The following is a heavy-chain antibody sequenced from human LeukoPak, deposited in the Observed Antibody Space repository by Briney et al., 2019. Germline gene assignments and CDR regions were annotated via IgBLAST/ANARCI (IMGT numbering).Heavy chain of an antibody. CDR2: INHSGST. V-gene: IGHV4-34*01. CDR1: GGSFSGYY. D-gene: IGHD2-15*01. CDR3: ARGTHWFDP. Sequence: SETLSLTCAIYGGSFSGYYWYWIRQPPRKGLEWIGEINHSGSTNYNPSLKSRVTISVDTSKNQFSLRLRSVTAADTAVYYCARGTHWFDPWGQGTLVTVSS. J-gene: IGHJ5*02.